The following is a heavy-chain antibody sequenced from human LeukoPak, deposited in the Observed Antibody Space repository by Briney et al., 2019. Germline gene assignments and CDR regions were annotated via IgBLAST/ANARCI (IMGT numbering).Heavy chain of an antibody. J-gene: IGHJ3*02. CDR3: AKGDHYDTSGYDAFDI. D-gene: IGHD3-22*01. Sequence: GGSLRLSCAASGFTFSTYGMHWVRQAPGKGLEWVAFIRDDGSNKYYANSVKGRFTISRDNSKNTLYLQMNSLRAEDTALYYCAKGDHYDTSGYDAFDIWGQGTMVTVSS. CDR2: IRDDGSNK. V-gene: IGHV3-30*02. CDR1: GFTFSTYG.